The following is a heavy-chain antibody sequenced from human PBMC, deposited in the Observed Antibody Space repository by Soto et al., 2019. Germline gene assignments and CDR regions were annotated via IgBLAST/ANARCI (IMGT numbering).Heavy chain of an antibody. V-gene: IGHV1-69*13. J-gene: IGHJ6*02. D-gene: IGHD3-3*01. CDR2: IIPIFGTA. CDR3: ARDLVPFSGVVEADGMDV. CDR1: GGTFSSYA. Sequence: SVKVSFKASGGTFSSYAISWVRQAPGQGLEWMGGIIPIFGTANYAQKFQGRVTITADESTSTAYMELSSLRSEDTAVYYCARDLVPFSGVVEADGMDVWGQGTTVTVSS.